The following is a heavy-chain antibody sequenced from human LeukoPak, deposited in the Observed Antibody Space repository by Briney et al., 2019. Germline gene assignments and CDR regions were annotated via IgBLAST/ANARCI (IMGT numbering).Heavy chain of an antibody. CDR2: TSPSDGAT. CDR1: GNTFTNHN. Sequence: ASVKVSCKASGNTFTNHNMHWVRLAPGQGLEWMGITSPSDGATNYAHKFQGRVTMTRDTSTSTVYMELSSLKSEDTAVYYCAREVAAPFRFDDWGQGTLVTVSS. J-gene: IGHJ4*02. CDR3: AREVAAPFRFDD. D-gene: IGHD2-15*01. V-gene: IGHV1-46*01.